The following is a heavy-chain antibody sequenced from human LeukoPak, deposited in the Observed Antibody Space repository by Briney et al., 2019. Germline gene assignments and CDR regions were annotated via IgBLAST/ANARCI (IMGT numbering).Heavy chain of an antibody. CDR2: ISWNSGSI. D-gene: IGHD6-19*01. Sequence: PGGSLRLSCAASGFTFDDYAKHWVRQAPGKGLEWVSGISWNSGSIGYAVSVKGRFTISRDNAKNSLYLQMNSLRAEDTALYYCAKAGSGSGWEYYFDYWGQGTLVTVSS. CDR3: AKAGSGSGWEYYFDY. V-gene: IGHV3-9*01. CDR1: GFTFDDYA. J-gene: IGHJ4*02.